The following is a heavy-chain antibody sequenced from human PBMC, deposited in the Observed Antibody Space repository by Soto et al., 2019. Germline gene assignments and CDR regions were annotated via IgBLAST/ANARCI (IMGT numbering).Heavy chain of an antibody. V-gene: IGHV1-18*01. D-gene: IGHD2-15*01. Sequence: GASVKVSCKASGYTFTSYSISWVRQAPGQGLEWMGWINACNGNTKYAQKFQGRVTITRDTSASTAYMELSSLRSEDTAVYYCARDLGGWPDYWGQGTLVTVSS. CDR2: INACNGNT. J-gene: IGHJ4*02. CDR1: GYTFTSYS. CDR3: ARDLGGWPDY.